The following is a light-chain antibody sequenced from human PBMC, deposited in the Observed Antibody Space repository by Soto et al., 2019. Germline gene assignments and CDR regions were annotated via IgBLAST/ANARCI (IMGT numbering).Light chain of an antibody. CDR1: QDVSTN. J-gene: IGKJ2*03. CDR3: QHYNNWPPYS. CDR2: GAS. V-gene: IGKV3-15*01. Sequence: ETVMTQSPDTLSVSPGESATLSCRASQDVSTNLAWFHQKPGQTPRLVLYGASKRATGIPARFSGSGSGSHVSLTISSLQSEDFGVYYCQHYNNWPPYSFGQGTKVEIK.